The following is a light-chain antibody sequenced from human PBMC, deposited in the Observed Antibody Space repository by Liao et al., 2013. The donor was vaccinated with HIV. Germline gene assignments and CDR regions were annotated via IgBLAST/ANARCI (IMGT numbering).Light chain of an antibody. J-gene: IGLJ3*02. CDR2: YDS. Sequence: SYELTQPPSVSVAPGKTARVTCGGNNIASKSVHWYQQKPGQAPVLVIYYDSDRPSGIPERFSGSSSGNTATLTISGTQGMDEADYYCQAWDSSTVVFGGGTKLTVL. CDR1: NIASKS. CDR3: QAWDSSTVV. V-gene: IGLV3-21*01.